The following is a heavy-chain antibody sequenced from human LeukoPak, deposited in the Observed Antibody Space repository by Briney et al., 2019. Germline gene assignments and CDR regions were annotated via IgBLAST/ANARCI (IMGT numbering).Heavy chain of an antibody. CDR1: GFTFSSYG. V-gene: IGHV3-23*01. CDR3: ARGSPEDVVTANLDY. CDR2: ISGSGGST. J-gene: IGHJ4*02. D-gene: IGHD2-21*02. Sequence: GGSLRLSCAASGFTFSSYGMSWVRQAPGKGLEWVSAISGSGGSTYYADSVKGRFTISRDNSKNTLYLQMNSLRAEDTAVYYCARGSPEDVVTANLDYWGQGTLVTVSS.